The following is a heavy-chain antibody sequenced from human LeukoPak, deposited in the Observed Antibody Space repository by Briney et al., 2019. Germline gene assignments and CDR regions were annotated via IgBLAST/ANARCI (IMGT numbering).Heavy chain of an antibody. D-gene: IGHD3-16*01. CDR2: ISASSSST. Sequence: GGSLRLSRAASGFTFNSYAMSWVRLAPGKGLEYVSIISASSSSTYYADSVKSRFTISRNNSKNTLYLQMNSLKAEDTAVYYCATQGGNFDYWGQGTLVTVSS. J-gene: IGHJ4*02. CDR3: ATQGGNFDY. V-gene: IGHV3-23*01. CDR1: GFTFNSYA.